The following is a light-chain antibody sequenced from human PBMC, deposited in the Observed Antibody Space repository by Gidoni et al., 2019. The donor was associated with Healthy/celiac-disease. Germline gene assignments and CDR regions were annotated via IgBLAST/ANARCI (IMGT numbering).Light chain of an antibody. V-gene: IGLV2-14*01. Sequence: QSALTQPASVSGYPGQSITISCTGTSSDAGAYNYLSWYQQHPGKAPQLMIYDVSNRPSGVSNRFSGSKSGNTASLTISGLQAEDEADYYCSSYTSSSTRVFGGGTKLTVL. CDR3: SSYTSSSTRV. J-gene: IGLJ2*01. CDR1: SSDAGAYNY. CDR2: DVS.